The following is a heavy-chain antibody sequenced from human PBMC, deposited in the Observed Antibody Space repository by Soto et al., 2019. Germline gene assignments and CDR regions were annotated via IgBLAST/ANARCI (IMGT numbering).Heavy chain of an antibody. V-gene: IGHV1-69*13. Sequence: SVKISCKASGGTFSSYRINWVRQAPGQGLEWVGGIVPIYRTADYAQKCQGRVTITADESARTSYMELRSLKPQDTAVYYCVRDSGAKLSSSWGQGTLVTVSS. CDR3: VRDSGAKLSSS. CDR2: IVPIYRTA. J-gene: IGHJ4*02. CDR1: GGTFSSYR. D-gene: IGHD6-13*01.